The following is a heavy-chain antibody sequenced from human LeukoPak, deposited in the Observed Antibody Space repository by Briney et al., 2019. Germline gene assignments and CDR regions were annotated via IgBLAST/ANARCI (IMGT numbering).Heavy chain of an antibody. CDR1: GFTFSSYS. CDR3: AKDQVISGSEASDI. Sequence: GGSLRLSCAASGFTFSSYSMNWVRQAPGRGLEWVSAISGSGVGTYYADSVKGRFTISRDNSWNTLYLQMNSLRADDTAVYYCAKDQVISGSEASDIWGQGTMVTVSS. CDR2: ISGSGVGT. V-gene: IGHV3-23*01. J-gene: IGHJ3*02. D-gene: IGHD2-21*01.